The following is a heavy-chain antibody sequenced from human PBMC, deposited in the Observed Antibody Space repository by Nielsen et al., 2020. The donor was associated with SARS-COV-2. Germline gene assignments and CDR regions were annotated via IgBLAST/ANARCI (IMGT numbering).Heavy chain of an antibody. J-gene: IGHJ4*02. CDR2: IYYSGST. CDR3: ARLGPIFDY. Sequence: SETLSLTCTVSGGSISSGSYYWGWIRQPPGKGLEWIGSIYYSGSTYYNPSLKSRVTISVDTSKNQFSLKLSSVTAADTAVYYCARLGPIFDYWGQGTLVTVSS. V-gene: IGHV4-39*01. CDR1: GGSISSGSYY.